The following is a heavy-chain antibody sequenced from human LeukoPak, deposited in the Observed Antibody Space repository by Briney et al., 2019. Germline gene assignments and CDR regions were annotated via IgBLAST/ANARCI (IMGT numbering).Heavy chain of an antibody. Sequence: PGGSLRLSCAASGFTFSDYYMSWIRQAPGKGLELVSYISSSGRTIYYADSVKGRFTISRDNAKTSLYLHMNSLRAEDTAVYYCARADCSSTNCYEFDYWGQGTLVTVSS. D-gene: IGHD2-2*01. CDR3: ARADCSSTNCYEFDY. V-gene: IGHV3-11*04. J-gene: IGHJ4*02. CDR2: ISSSGRTI. CDR1: GFTFSDYY.